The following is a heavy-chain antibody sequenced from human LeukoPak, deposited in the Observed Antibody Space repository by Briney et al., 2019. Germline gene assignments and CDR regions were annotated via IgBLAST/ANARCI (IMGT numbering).Heavy chain of an antibody. CDR2: IYHSGST. CDR3: AREITIFGVVIIPVSNFDY. Sequence: SETLSLTCTVSGGSISGYYWGWIRQPPGKGLEWIGSIYHSGSTYYNPSLKSRVTISVDTSKNQFSLKLSSVTAADTAVYYCAREITIFGVVIIPVSNFDYWGQGTLVTVSS. CDR1: GGSISGYY. J-gene: IGHJ4*02. V-gene: IGHV4-38-2*02. D-gene: IGHD3-3*01.